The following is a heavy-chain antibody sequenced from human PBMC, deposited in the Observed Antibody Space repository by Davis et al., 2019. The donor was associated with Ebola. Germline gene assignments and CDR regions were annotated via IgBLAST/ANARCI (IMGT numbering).Heavy chain of an antibody. V-gene: IGHV4-39*01. D-gene: IGHD5-18*01. J-gene: IGHJ6*02. CDR1: GGSISSSTYY. CDR3: ARPVSPGYTYGYYYYDMDV. Sequence: MPSETLSLTCAVSGGSISSSTYYWGWIRQPPGKGLEWIGSIYNSGSTYYNPSLKSRVTISVDTSKNQLSLKLTSVTATDTAVYYCARPVSPGYTYGYYYYDMDVWGQGTTVTVSS. CDR2: IYNSGST.